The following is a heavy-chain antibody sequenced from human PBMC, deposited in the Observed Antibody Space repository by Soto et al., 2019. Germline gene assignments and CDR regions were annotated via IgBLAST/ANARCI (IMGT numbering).Heavy chain of an antibody. CDR3: AKKVVDIVATDSDSYYYYGMDF. J-gene: IGHJ6*02. D-gene: IGHD5-12*01. V-gene: IGHV3-30*18. Sequence: GGSLRLSCAASGFTFSSYGMHWVRQAPGKGLEWVAVISYDGSNKYYADSVKGRFTISRDNSKNSLYLQMNSLRAEDTAVYYCAKKVVDIVATDSDSYYYYGMDFWGQGTTVTVSS. CDR1: GFTFSSYG. CDR2: ISYDGSNK.